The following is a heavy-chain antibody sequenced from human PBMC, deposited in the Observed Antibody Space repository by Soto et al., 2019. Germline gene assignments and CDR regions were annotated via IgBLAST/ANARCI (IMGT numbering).Heavy chain of an antibody. D-gene: IGHD3-3*01. V-gene: IGHV3-33*01. CDR2: IWYDGSNK. Sequence: SCKASGYTFSSYGMHWVRQAPGKGLEWVAVIWYDGSNKYYADSVKGRFTISRDNSKNTLYLQMNSLRAEDTAVYYCARERITIFGVALVWDFDYWGQGTLVTVSS. CDR3: ARERITIFGVALVWDFDY. CDR1: GYTFSSYG. J-gene: IGHJ4*02.